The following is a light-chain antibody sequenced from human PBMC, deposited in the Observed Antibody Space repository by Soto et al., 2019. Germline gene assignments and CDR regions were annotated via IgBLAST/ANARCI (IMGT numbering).Light chain of an antibody. CDR3: QQYGSTPLT. CDR1: QSVSRNY. J-gene: IGKJ4*01. CDR2: SAS. Sequence: TRSAGKLSLYPGGRATLSCRPSQSVSRNYVAWYQQKPGQAPTLLTYSASSRASGIPDRFRGSGSEPDFTLSLPRLEPEDFALYYCQQYGSTPLTFGGRTKV. V-gene: IGKV3-20*01.